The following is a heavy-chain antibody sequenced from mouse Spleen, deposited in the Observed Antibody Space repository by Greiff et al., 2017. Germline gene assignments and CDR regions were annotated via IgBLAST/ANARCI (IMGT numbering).Heavy chain of an antibody. V-gene: IGHV5-6*01. CDR3: ARQEALRPYFDY. CDR2: ISSGGSYT. CDR1: GFTFSSYG. D-gene: IGHD1-2*01. J-gene: IGHJ2*01. Sequence: EVKLVESGGDLVKPGGSLKLSCAASGFTFSSYGMSWVRQTPDKRLEWVATISSGGSYTYYPDSVKGRFTISRDNAKNTLYLQMSSLKSEDTAMYYCARQEALRPYFDYWGQGTTLTVSS.